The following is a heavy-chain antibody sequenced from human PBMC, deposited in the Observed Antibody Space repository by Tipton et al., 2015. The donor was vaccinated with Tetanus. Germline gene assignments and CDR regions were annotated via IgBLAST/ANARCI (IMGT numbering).Heavy chain of an antibody. Sequence: TLSLTCAVSGGSISSGDFYWRWIRQSPGEGLEWIGYIHYSGYTYYNPSLKSRVTISVDTSKNQLSLKLSSVTAADTAVYYCARIGWLQQNKPAFDIWGQGTVVTVSS. CDR2: IHYSGYT. CDR3: ARIGWLQQNKPAFDI. D-gene: IGHD6-19*01. V-gene: IGHV4-30-4*01. J-gene: IGHJ3*02. CDR1: GGSISSGDFY.